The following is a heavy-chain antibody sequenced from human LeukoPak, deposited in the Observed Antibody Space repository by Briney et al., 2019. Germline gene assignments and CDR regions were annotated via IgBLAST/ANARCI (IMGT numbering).Heavy chain of an antibody. CDR3: ARLSVGYFDY. D-gene: IGHD6-13*01. CDR1: GGSISSYY. CDR2: IYYSGSA. J-gene: IGHJ4*02. V-gene: IGHV4-59*08. Sequence: SETLSLTCTVSGGSISSYYWSWIRQPPGKGLEWIGYIYYSGSANYNPSLKSRVTISVDTSKNQFSLKLSSVTAADTAVYYCARLSVGYFDYWGQGTLVTVSS.